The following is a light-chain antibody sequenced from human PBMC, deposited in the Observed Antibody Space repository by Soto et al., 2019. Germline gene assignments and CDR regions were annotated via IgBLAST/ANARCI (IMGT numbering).Light chain of an antibody. CDR3: SSYTSSSIDNV. CDR1: SSDVGGYNY. CDR2: EVS. Sequence: QSVLTQPASVSGSPGQSITISCTGTSSDVGGYNYVSWYQQHPGKAPKLMIYEVSNRPSGVSNRFSGSKSGNTDSLTISGLQAEDEADYYCSSYTSSSIDNVFGTGTKLTVL. J-gene: IGLJ1*01. V-gene: IGLV2-14*01.